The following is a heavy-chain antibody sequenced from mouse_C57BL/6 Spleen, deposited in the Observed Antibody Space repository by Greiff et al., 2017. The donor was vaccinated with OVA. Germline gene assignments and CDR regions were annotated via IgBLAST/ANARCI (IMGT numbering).Heavy chain of an antibody. CDR3: ARHYYDGRSYWYFDV. Sequence: QVQLQQSGPELVKPGASVKLSCKASGYTFTSYDINWVKQRPGQGLEWIGWIYPRDGSTKYNEKFKGKATLTVDTSSSTAYMELHSLTSEDSAVYFCARHYYDGRSYWYFDVWGTGTTVTVSS. CDR1: GYTFTSYD. J-gene: IGHJ1*03. D-gene: IGHD1-1*01. CDR2: IYPRDGST. V-gene: IGHV1-85*01.